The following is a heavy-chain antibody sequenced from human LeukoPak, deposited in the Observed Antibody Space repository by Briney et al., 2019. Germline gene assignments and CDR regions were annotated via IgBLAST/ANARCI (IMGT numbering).Heavy chain of an antibody. J-gene: IGHJ3*02. CDR1: GYSISSGYY. D-gene: IGHD1-1*01. V-gene: IGHV4-38-2*02. CDR2: IYHSGST. Sequence: SETLSLTCTVSGYSISSGYYWGWIRQPPGKGLEWIGSIYHSGSTYYNPSLKSRVTISVDTSKNQFSLKLSSVTAADTAVYYCAREETGDAFDIWGQGTMVTVSS. CDR3: AREETGDAFDI.